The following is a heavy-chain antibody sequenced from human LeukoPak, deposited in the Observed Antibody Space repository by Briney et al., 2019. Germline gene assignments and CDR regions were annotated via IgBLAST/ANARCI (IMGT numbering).Heavy chain of an antibody. CDR1: GFTFSSYS. Sequence: GGSLRLSCAASGFTFSSYSMNWVRQAPGKGLEWVSYIRSASGSIYYADSVKGRFTISRDNAKNSLFLQMNSLRAEDTAVYYCARLPAYCSSTSCYYDYWGQGTLVTVSS. V-gene: IGHV3-48*04. J-gene: IGHJ4*02. CDR3: ARLPAYCSSTSCYYDY. CDR2: IRSASGSI. D-gene: IGHD2-2*01.